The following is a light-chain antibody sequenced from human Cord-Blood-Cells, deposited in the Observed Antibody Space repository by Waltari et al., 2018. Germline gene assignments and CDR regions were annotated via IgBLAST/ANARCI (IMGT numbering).Light chain of an antibody. Sequence: SSELTQDPAVSVALGQTVRIPCQGDRLRSYSDSWYQQKPGQAPVLVIYGKNNRPSGIPDRFSGSSSGNTASLTITGAQAEDEADYYCNSRDSSGNHLNVVFGGGTKLTVL. J-gene: IGLJ2*01. CDR2: GKN. CDR3: NSRDSSGNHLNVV. CDR1: RLRSYS. V-gene: IGLV3-19*01.